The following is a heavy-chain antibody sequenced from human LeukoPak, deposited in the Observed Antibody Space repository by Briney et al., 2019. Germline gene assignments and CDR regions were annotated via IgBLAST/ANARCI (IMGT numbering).Heavy chain of an antibody. J-gene: IGHJ3*01. CDR1: GASLSSYF. D-gene: IGHD2-15*01. CDR3: TRDRSALAT. Sequence: SETLSLTCTVSGASLSSYFWTWIRQSPGKGLEWIGDISNIGSTNYNPSLKSRVTVSGDTSKNQFSLKLSSVPAADTAVYYCTRDRSALATWGQGTMVTVSS. CDR2: ISNIGST. V-gene: IGHV4-59*01.